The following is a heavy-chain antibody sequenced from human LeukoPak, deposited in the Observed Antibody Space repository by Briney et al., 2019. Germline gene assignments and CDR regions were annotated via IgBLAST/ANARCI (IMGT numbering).Heavy chain of an antibody. CDR3: AGGTNIFDY. CDR2: ISYDRSNK. CDR1: GFTFSSYA. D-gene: IGHD2/OR15-2a*01. J-gene: IGHJ4*02. Sequence: GGSLRLSCAASGFTFSSYAMHWVRQAPGKGLEWVAVISYDRSNKYYADSVKGRFTISRDNSKNTLYLQMNSLRAEDTAVYYCAGGTNIFDYWGQGTLVTVSS. V-gene: IGHV3-30-3*01.